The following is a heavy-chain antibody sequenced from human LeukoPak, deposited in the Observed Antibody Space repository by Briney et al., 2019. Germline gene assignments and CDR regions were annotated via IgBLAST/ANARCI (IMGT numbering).Heavy chain of an antibody. D-gene: IGHD3/OR15-3a*01. CDR3: ARGGLVYDFLTGYYAPGLEYFHH. V-gene: IGHV1-2*02. J-gene: IGHJ1*01. CDR1: GYTFTGYY. CDR2: INPNSGGT. Sequence: ASVKVSCKASGYTFTGYYMHWVRQAPGQGLEWRGWINPNSGGTNYAQKFQGRVTMTRDTSISTAYMELSRLRSDDTAVYYCARGGLVYDFLTGYYAPGLEYFHHWGQGSLVIVSS.